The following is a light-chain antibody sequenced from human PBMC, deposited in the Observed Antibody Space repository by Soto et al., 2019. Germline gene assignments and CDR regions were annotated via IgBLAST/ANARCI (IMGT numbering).Light chain of an antibody. V-gene: IGLV2-8*01. CDR2: EVS. CDR3: SSYAGSNNLV. CDR1: SSDVGGYNY. Sequence: QSVLTQPPSASGSPGQSATISFTGTSSDVGGYNYVSWYQQHPGKAPKLMIYEVSKRPSGVPDRFSGSKSGNTASLTVSGLQAEDEADYYCSSYAGSNNLVFGGGTKLTVL. J-gene: IGLJ2*01.